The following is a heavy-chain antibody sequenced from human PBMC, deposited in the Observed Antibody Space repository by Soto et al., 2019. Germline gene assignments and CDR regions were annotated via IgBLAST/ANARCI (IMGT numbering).Heavy chain of an antibody. CDR1: GFTFSSYD. Sequence: EVQLVESGGGLVQPGGSLRLSCAASGFTFSSYDMHWVRQATGKGLEWVSAIGTAGDTYYPGSVKGRFTISRENAKNSLYLQMNSLRGEATALYYCESKAAQRELRDWYFDLWGRGTLVTVSS. V-gene: IGHV3-13*01. D-gene: IGHD1-26*01. J-gene: IGHJ2*01. CDR2: IGTAGDT. CDR3: ESKAAQRELRDWYFDL.